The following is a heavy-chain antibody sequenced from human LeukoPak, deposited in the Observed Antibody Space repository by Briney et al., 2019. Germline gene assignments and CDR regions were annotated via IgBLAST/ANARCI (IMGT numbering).Heavy chain of an antibody. V-gene: IGHV4-59*01. CDR2: IYYSGST. CDR1: GGSISSYY. CDR3: ARVVPAAMGFDY. D-gene: IGHD2-2*01. Sequence: SETLSLTWTLSGGSISSYYWSWIRQPPRKGLEWIGYIYYSGSTNYNPSLKSRVTISVDTSKNQFSLKLSSVTAADTAVYYCARVVPAAMGFDYWGQGTLVTVSS. J-gene: IGHJ4*02.